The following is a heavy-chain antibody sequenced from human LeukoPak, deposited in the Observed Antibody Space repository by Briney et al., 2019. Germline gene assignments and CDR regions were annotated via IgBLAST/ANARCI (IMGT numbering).Heavy chain of an antibody. D-gene: IGHD3-16*02. Sequence: ASVKVSCKASGYTFTGYYMHWVRQAPGQGLEWMGWINPNSGGTNYAQKFQGRVTMTRDTSISTAYMGLSRLRSDDTAVYYCATLTFGGVIVIDYWGQGTLVTVSS. V-gene: IGHV1-2*02. CDR1: GYTFTGYY. CDR3: ATLTFGGVIVIDY. J-gene: IGHJ4*02. CDR2: INPNSGGT.